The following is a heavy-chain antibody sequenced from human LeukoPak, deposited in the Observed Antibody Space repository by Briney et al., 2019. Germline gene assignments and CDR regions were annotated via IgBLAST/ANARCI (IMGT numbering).Heavy chain of an antibody. CDR3: ARVRRPYCSSTSCYGRGWFDP. J-gene: IGHJ5*02. CDR2: INHSGST. CDR1: GGSFSGYH. D-gene: IGHD2-2*01. V-gene: IGHV4-34*01. Sequence: SETLSLTCAVYGGSFSGYHWSWIRQPPGKGLEWIGEINHSGSTNYNPSLKSRVTISVDTSKNQFSLKLSSVTAADTAVYYCARVRRPYCSSTSCYGRGWFDPWGQGTLVTVSS.